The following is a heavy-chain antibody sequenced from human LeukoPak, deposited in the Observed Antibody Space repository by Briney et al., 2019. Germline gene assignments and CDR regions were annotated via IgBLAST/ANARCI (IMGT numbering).Heavy chain of an antibody. CDR3: ARLTYYDSGSYYFDS. CDR1: GGSISSSSFY. CDR2: VYYSGST. V-gene: IGHV4-39*01. D-gene: IGHD3-10*01. J-gene: IGHJ4*02. Sequence: SETLSLTCTVSGGSISSSSFYWGWIRQPPGEGLEWIGGVYYSGSTYYNPSLRSRVAISVDTSKNQFSLKLSSVTAADTAVYYCARLTYYDSGSYYFDSWGQGTLVTVSS.